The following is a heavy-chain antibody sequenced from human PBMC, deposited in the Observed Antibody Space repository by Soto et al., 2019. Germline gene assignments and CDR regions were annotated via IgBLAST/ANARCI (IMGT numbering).Heavy chain of an antibody. CDR3: ARDRTAYYDFWSGPHRH. CDR2: ISYDGSNK. CDR1: GFTFSSYA. J-gene: IGHJ4*02. D-gene: IGHD3-3*01. V-gene: IGHV3-30-3*01. Sequence: GGSLRLSCAASGFTFSSYAMHWVRQAPGKGLEWVAVISYDGSNKYYADSVKGRFSVSRDNSKNTLYLQMNSLRAEDTAVYYCARDRTAYYDFWSGPHRHWGQGTLVTVSS.